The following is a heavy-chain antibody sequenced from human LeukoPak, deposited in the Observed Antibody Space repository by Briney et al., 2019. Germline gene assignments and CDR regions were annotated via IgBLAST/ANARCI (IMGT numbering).Heavy chain of an antibody. CDR2: INSDGSST. CDR1: GFTFSSYW. CDR3: AKVFRSGDLFVTDS. J-gene: IGHJ4*02. D-gene: IGHD4-17*01. Sequence: GGSLRLSCAASGFTFSSYWMHWVRQAPGKGLVWVSRINSDGSSTSYADSVKGRFTISRDNSKNTLYLQMNSLRAEDSAVYYCAKVFRSGDLFVTDSWGQGTLVTVSS. V-gene: IGHV3-74*01.